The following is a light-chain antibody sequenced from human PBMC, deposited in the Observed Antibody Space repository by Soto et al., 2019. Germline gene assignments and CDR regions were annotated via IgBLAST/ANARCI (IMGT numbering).Light chain of an antibody. CDR3: QQSYSTPS. CDR2: AAS. J-gene: IGKJ1*01. V-gene: IGKV1-39*01. Sequence: DIQMTQSPSSLSASVGDRVTITCRASQSISSYLNWYQQKPGKAPKLLIYAASSLQSGVPSRFSGSGSGTDFTLTISSLQPEDFATYYCQQSYSTPSCGQGTKGDI. CDR1: QSISSY.